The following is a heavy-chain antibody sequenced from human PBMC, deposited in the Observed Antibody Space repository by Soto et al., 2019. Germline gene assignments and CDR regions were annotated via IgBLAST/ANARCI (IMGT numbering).Heavy chain of an antibody. CDR3: AKRMPDSLFGTYYFDY. D-gene: IGHD3-10*01. CDR1: GFTFSSYA. V-gene: IGHV3-23*01. Sequence: PGGSLRLSCAASGFTFSSYAMSWVRQAPGKGLEWVSAISGSGGSTYYADSVKGRFTISRDNSKNTLYLQMNSLRAEDTAVYYCAKRMPDSLFGTYYFDYWGQGTLVTVSS. J-gene: IGHJ4*02. CDR2: ISGSGGST.